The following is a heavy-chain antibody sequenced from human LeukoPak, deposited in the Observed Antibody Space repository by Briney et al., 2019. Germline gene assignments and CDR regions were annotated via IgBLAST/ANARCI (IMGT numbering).Heavy chain of an antibody. V-gene: IGHV1-8*01. D-gene: IGHD3-22*01. CDR1: GYTFTSYD. CDR3: ARGPFSYYYDSSGYYAYFDY. Sequence: GASVKVSCKASGYTFTSYDINWVRQATGQGLEWMGWMNPNSGNTGYAQKFQGRVTMTRNTSISTAYMELSSLRSEDTAVYYCARGPFSYYYDSSGYYAYFDYWGQGTLVTVSS. CDR2: MNPNSGNT. J-gene: IGHJ4*02.